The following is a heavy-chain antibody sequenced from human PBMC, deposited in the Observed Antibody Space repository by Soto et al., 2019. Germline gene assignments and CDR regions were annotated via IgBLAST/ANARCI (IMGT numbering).Heavy chain of an antibody. J-gene: IGHJ4*02. D-gene: IGHD2-15*01. V-gene: IGHV3-30*18. Sequence: GGSLRLSCAASGFTFSSYGMHWVRQAPGKGLEWVAVISYDGSNKYYADSVKGRFTISRDNSKNTLYLQMNSLRAEDTAVYYCAKAADVTVVVAATPLDYWGQGTLVTVSS. CDR1: GFTFSSYG. CDR3: AKAADVTVVVAATPLDY. CDR2: ISYDGSNK.